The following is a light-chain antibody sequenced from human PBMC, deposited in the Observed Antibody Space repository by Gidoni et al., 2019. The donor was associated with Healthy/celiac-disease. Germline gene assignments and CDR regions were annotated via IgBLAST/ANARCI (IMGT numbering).Light chain of an antibody. V-gene: IGKV1-33*01. CDR2: DAS. J-gene: IGKJ3*01. Sequence: DIQMTQSPSSLSASVGDRVTITCQASQDISNYLNWYQQKPGKAPKLLIYDASNLETGVPSRFSGSGSGTDFTITISSLQPEDIATYYCQQYDKLPTFGPGTKVEIK. CDR3: QQYDKLPT. CDR1: QDISNY.